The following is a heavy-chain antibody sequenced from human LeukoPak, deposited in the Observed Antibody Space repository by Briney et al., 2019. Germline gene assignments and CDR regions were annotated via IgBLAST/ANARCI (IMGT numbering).Heavy chain of an antibody. CDR3: ARGGDYVWGSYRLDAFDI. V-gene: IGHV3-74*01. J-gene: IGHJ3*02. D-gene: IGHD3-16*02. CDR2: INSVGSST. Sequence: GGSLRLSCAASGFTFSSYWMHWVRQAPGKGLVWVSRINSVGSSTYYADSVKGRFTISRDNSKNTLYLQMNSLRAEDTAVYYCARGGDYVWGSYRLDAFDIWGQGTMVTVSS. CDR1: GFTFSSYW.